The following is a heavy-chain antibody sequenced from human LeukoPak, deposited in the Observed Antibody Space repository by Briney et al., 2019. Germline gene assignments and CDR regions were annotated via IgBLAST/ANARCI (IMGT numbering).Heavy chain of an antibody. V-gene: IGHV3-21*01. CDR3: ARLVNGGNSG. D-gene: IGHD4-23*01. CDR2: ISSSSSYI. J-gene: IGHJ4*02. Sequence: GGSLRLSCAASGFTFSSYSMNCVRQAPGKGLECVSSISSSSSYIYYADSVKGRFTISRDNAKNSLYLQMNSLRAEDTAVYYCARLVNGGNSGWGQGTLVTVSS. CDR1: GFTFSSYS.